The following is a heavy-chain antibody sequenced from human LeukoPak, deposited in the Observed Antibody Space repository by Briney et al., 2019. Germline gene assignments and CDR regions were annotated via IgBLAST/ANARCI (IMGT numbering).Heavy chain of an antibody. CDR1: GFTVSSNY. CDR2: IYSGGST. Sequence: GGSLRLSCAASGFTVSSNYMSWVRQAPGKGLEWVSVIYSGGSTYYADSVKGRFTISRDNSKNTLYLQMNSLRAEDTAVYYCAKWGYSYGYYFDYWGQGTLVTVSS. V-gene: IGHV3-53*01. J-gene: IGHJ4*02. CDR3: AKWGYSYGYYFDY. D-gene: IGHD5-18*01.